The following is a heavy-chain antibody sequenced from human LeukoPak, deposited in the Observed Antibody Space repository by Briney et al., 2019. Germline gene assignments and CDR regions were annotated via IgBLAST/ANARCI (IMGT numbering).Heavy chain of an antibody. V-gene: IGHV3-30-3*01. D-gene: IGHD3-9*01. CDR3: SRGCFDIFACYPRPGRYYYLYRMDL. CDR2: ISYDGSNK. J-gene: IGHJ6*02. CDR1: GFTFGSYA. Sequence: GRSLRLSCAASGFTFGSYAMHWVRQAPGKGLEWVAVISYDGSNKYYADSVKGRFTISRDNSKNTLYLQVNSLRAEDTAVYYCSRGCFDIFACYPRPGRYYYLYRMDLWGQGTTVTVSS.